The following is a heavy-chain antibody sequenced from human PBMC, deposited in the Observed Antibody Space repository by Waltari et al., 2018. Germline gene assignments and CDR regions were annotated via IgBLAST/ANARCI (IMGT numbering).Heavy chain of an antibody. Sequence: EVQLVQSGAEVKKPGESLKISCKGSGYSFTSYWIGWVRQMPGKGLEWMGIIYPGDAYTRYSPSFQGQVTIAADKSISTAYLQWSSLKASDTAMYYCARRVAVAGQYNWFDPWGQGTLVTVSS. CDR3: ARRVAVAGQYNWFDP. CDR1: GYSFTSYW. V-gene: IGHV5-51*01. J-gene: IGHJ5*02. CDR2: IYPGDAYT. D-gene: IGHD6-19*01.